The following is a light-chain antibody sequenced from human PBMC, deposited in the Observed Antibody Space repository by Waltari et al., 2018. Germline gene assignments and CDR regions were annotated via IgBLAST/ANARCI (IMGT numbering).Light chain of an antibody. CDR2: LAS. Sequence: DIQMTQSPSSLSASVGDRVTITCKASQGISNNLAWYQQKPGKVPKLLMYLASTLQSGVPSRFSGSGSGTEFTLTISSLQPEDVATYYCQLGYRTPYSFGQGTKVEIK. V-gene: IGKV1-27*01. CDR3: QLGYRTPYS. J-gene: IGKJ2*03. CDR1: QGISNN.